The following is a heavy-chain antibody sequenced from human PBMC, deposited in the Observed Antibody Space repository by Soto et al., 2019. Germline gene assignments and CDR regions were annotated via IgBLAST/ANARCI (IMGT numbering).Heavy chain of an antibody. J-gene: IGHJ6*03. V-gene: IGHV3-48*01. D-gene: IGHD6-19*01. CDR1: GFTFSSYS. Sequence: GGSLRLSCAASGFTFSSYSMNWVRQAPGKGLEWVSYISSSSSTIYYADSVKGRFTISRDNAKNSLYLQMNSLRAEDTAVYYCARSGWYAGYYYYMDVWGKGTTVTVSS. CDR3: ARSGWYAGYYYYMDV. CDR2: ISSSSSTI.